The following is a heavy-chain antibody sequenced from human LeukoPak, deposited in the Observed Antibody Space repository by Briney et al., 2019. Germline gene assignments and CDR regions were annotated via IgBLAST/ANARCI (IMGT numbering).Heavy chain of an antibody. J-gene: IGHJ4*02. CDR3: ARGLRTGHYYDSSGYPRYYFDY. V-gene: IGHV4-34*01. CDR1: GGSFSGYY. Sequence: PSETLSLTCAVYGGSFSGYYWSWIRQPPGKGLEWIGEINHSGSTNYNPSLKSRVTISVDTSKNQFSLKLSSVTAADTAVYYCARGLRTGHYYDSSGYPRYYFDYWGQGTLVTVSS. CDR2: INHSGST. D-gene: IGHD3-22*01.